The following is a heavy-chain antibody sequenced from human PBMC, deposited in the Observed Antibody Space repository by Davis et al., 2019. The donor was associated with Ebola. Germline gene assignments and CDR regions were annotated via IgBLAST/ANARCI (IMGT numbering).Heavy chain of an antibody. J-gene: IGHJ4*02. CDR1: GFSFSYYA. D-gene: IGHD3-10*01. CDR2: IGRYSKTI. V-gene: IGHV3-48*02. Sequence: GGSLRLSCATSGFSFSYYAMNWVRQAPGKGLEWISFIGRYSKTIHYADSVKGRFTVSRDDDKKLLFLQMNNLRDEDTAVYYCARDSGTVFDIVTTNPYFDIWGQGSLVAVSS. CDR3: ARDSGTVFDIVTTNPYFDI.